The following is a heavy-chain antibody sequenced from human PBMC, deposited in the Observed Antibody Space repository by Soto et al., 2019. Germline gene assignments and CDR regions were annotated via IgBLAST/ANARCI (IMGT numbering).Heavy chain of an antibody. CDR3: ARVPLNIDPGYAFDI. CDR2: INHSGST. Sequence: SETLSLTCAAYGGSFSGYYWSWIRQPPGKGLEWIGEINHSGSTNYNPSLKSRVTISVDTSKNQFSLKLSSVTAADTAVYYCARVPLNIDPGYAFDIWGQGTMVTVSS. J-gene: IGHJ3*02. V-gene: IGHV4-34*01. CDR1: GGSFSGYY. D-gene: IGHD3-16*02.